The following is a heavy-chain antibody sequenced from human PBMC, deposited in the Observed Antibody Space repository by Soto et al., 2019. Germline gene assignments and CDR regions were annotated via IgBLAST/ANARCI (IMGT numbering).Heavy chain of an antibody. Sequence: GGSLRLSCAASGFTFSNAWMNWVRQAPWKGLEWVGRIKSKTDGGSTGYADSVKGRFTISRDNAKNSLYLQMNSLRAEDTALYHCARVPYDYIWGSYRAYYYYYYMDVWGKGTTVTVSS. V-gene: IGHV3-20*01. D-gene: IGHD3-16*02. CDR2: IKSKTDGGST. CDR1: GFTFSNAW. J-gene: IGHJ6*03. CDR3: ARVPYDYIWGSYRAYYYYYYMDV.